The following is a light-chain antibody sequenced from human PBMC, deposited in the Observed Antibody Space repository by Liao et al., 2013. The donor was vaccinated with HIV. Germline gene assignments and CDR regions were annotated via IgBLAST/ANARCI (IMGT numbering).Light chain of an antibody. CDR2: QDT. Sequence: SYELIQPPSVSVSPGQTASITCSGDKLGHKYASWYQQKPGQSPVVVMYQDTKRPSGIPERFSGSKFGNTAILSIRGTQAMDEADYYCQAWDSSTFWVFGGGTKLTVL. V-gene: IGLV3-1*01. CDR1: KLGHKY. CDR3: QAWDSSTFWV. J-gene: IGLJ3*02.